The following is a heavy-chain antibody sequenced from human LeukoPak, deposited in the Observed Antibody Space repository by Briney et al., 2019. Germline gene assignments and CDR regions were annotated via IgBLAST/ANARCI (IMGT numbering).Heavy chain of an antibody. V-gene: IGHV5-51*01. CDR1: GYSFTTYW. CDR3: ARHGRIVVVTTTHDAFDI. CDR2: IYPGDSDA. J-gene: IGHJ3*02. D-gene: IGHD2-21*02. Sequence: NHGESLKISCTGFGYSFTTYWIGWVRQMPGKGLEWMGIIYPGDSDARYSPSFQGQVTISVDKSISTAYLQWSSLKASDTAMYYCARHGRIVVVTTTHDAFDIWGQGTMVTVSS.